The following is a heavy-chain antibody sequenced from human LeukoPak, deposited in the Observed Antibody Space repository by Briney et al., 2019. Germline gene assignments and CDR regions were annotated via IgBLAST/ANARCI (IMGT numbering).Heavy chain of an antibody. CDR3: AREDSSGWYGQDY. CDR2: INHSGST. D-gene: IGHD6-19*01. J-gene: IGHJ4*02. Sequence: KPSETLSLTCAVYGGSFSGYYWSWIRQPPGKGLGWIGEINHSGSTNYNPSLKSRVTISVDTSKNQFSLKLSSVTAADTAVYYCAREDSSGWYGQDYWGQGTLVTVSS. CDR1: GGSFSGYY. V-gene: IGHV4-34*01.